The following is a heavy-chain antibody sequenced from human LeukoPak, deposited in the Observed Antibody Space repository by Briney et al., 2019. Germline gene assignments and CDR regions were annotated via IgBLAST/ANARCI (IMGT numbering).Heavy chain of an antibody. V-gene: IGHV3-33*01. CDR2: IWYDGSNK. D-gene: IGHD2-2*01. CDR3: ARDDVVVPALRVYYYYYGMDV. Sequence: GGSLRLSCAASGFAFSSYGMHWVRQAPGKGLEWVAVIWYDGSNKYSADSVKGRFTISRDNSKNTLYLQMNSLRAEDTAVYYCARDDVVVPALRVYYYYYGMDVWGQGTTVTVSS. CDR1: GFAFSSYG. J-gene: IGHJ6*02.